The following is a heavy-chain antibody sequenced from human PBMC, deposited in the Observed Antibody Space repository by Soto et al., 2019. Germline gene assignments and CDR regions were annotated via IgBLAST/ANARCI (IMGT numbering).Heavy chain of an antibody. Sequence: EVRLVESGGDLVQPGGSLRLSCATSGFNISTYWLHWVRQVPGKGVVWVSRINSDGTITDYADSVKGRFTISRDNAKKTLYLDMNSLRADDTAVYYCTRDGGGRYYGGFDNWGQGTLVTVSS. CDR1: GFNISTYW. V-gene: IGHV3-74*01. D-gene: IGHD1-26*01. J-gene: IGHJ4*02. CDR2: INSDGTIT. CDR3: TRDGGGRYYGGFDN.